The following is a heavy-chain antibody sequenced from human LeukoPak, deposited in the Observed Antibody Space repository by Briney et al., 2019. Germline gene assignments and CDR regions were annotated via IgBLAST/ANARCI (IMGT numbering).Heavy chain of an antibody. CDR1: GYTFTSYA. Sequence: GASVKVSCKASGYTFTSYAMNWVRQAPGQGLEWMGWINTNTGNPTYAQGFTGRFVFSLDTSVSTAYLQISSLKAEDTAVYYCARDSSSWYHNWFDPWGQGTLVTVSS. CDR2: INTNTGNP. V-gene: IGHV7-4-1*02. CDR3: ARDSSSWYHNWFDP. D-gene: IGHD6-13*01. J-gene: IGHJ5*02.